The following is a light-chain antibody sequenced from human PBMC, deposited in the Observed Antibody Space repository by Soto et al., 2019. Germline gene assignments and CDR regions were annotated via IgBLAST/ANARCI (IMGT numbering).Light chain of an antibody. CDR2: DAS. CDR1: QDISKT. CDR3: QQCKGYPIT. J-gene: IGKJ5*01. Sequence: AIQLTQSPSSLSASVGDSVTITCRATQDISKTLAWYQHKPGRGPTLLIFDASTLESGVPSRFTGSGSGTHFTLTISSLQPEDFATYICQQCKGYPITFGQGTRVEV. V-gene: IGKV1-13*02.